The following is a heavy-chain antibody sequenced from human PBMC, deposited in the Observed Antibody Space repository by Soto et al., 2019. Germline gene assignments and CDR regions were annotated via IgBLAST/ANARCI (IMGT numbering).Heavy chain of an antibody. D-gene: IGHD3-3*01. J-gene: IGHJ4*02. CDR3: ARGNYDFWSGYYTADY. Sequence: GASVKPSCKASRYTLTSYAMHWVRQSPGQRLEWMGWINAGNGNTKYSQKFQGRVTITRDTSASIAYMELSSLRSEDTAVYYCARGNYDFWSGYYTADYWGQGTLVTVSS. V-gene: IGHV1-3*01. CDR2: INAGNGNT. CDR1: RYTLTSYA.